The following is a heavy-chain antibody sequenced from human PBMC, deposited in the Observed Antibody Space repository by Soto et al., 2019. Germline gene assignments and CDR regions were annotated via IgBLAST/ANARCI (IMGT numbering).Heavy chain of an antibody. CDR2: MYHGGRT. J-gene: IGHJ4*01. CDR3: ARDPGYCTNGVCPIFDF. D-gene: IGHD2-8*01. V-gene: IGHV4-59*02. CDR1: GDSVTNYF. Sequence: PSETLSLTCTVSGDSVTNYFWSWMRQPPGKGLEWIGHMYHGGRTNYSPSLKSRVTMSLDSSKYQFSLNLSSVTAADTAVYFCARDPGYCTNGVCPIFDFWGQGVLVTVSS.